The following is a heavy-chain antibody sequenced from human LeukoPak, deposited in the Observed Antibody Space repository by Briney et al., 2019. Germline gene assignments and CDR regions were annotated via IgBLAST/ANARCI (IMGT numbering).Heavy chain of an antibody. J-gene: IGHJ3*01. CDR1: GFTCRDYR. V-gene: IGHV3-74*01. D-gene: IGHD1-26*01. CDR2: INSDGSST. Sequence: GGSLRLSCAASGFTCRDYRMQWVRQAPGKGLVWVSRINSDGSSTNYADSVKGRFTISRDNAKNTLYLQMNSLRADDTAVYYCARGGRGSHVWGQGTMVTVSS. CDR3: ARGGRGSHV.